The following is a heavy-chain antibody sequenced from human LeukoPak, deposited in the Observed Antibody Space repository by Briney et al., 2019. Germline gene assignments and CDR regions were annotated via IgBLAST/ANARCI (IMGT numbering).Heavy chain of an antibody. V-gene: IGHV5-51*01. Sequence: GESLKISFKGSGYSFTSYWIAWVRQMPGKGLEWMGIIYPGDSDTRYSPSFQGQVTISADKSISTAYLQWSSLKASDTAMYYCAKRSIAATNTYYFDCWGQGTLVTVSS. CDR1: GYSFTSYW. D-gene: IGHD6-13*01. CDR3: AKRSIAATNTYYFDC. CDR2: IYPGDSDT. J-gene: IGHJ4*02.